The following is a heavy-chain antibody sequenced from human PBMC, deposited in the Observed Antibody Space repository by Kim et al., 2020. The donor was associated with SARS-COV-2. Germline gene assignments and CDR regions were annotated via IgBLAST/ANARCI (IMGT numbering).Heavy chain of an antibody. CDR2: ISAYNGNT. V-gene: IGHV1-18*04. CDR3: ARGVPAANYYYGMDV. D-gene: IGHD2-2*01. J-gene: IGHJ6*02. Sequence: ASVKVSCKASGYTFTSYGISWVRQAPGQGLEWMGWISAYNGNTNYAQKLQGRVTMTTDTSTSTAYMELRSLRSDDTAVYYCARGVPAANYYYGMDVWGQGTTVTVSS. CDR1: GYTFTSYG.